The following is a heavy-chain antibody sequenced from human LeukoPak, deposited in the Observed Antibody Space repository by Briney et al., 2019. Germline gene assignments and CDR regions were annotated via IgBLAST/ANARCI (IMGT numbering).Heavy chain of an antibody. CDR1: GYSISSENW. CDR2: MFYSGST. Sequence: SETLSLTCAVSGYSISSENWWGWIRQPPGKGLEWIGYMFYSGSTSYNPSLKSRITLSVDTSKNQFSLNLSSVTALDTAVYYCAKTRFDAFDIWGRGIMVTVSS. V-gene: IGHV4-28*06. D-gene: IGHD3-10*01. J-gene: IGHJ3*02. CDR3: AKTRFDAFDI.